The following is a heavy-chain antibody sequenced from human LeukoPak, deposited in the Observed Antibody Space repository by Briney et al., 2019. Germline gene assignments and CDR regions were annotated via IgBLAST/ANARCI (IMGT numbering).Heavy chain of an antibody. Sequence: GGSLRLSCAASGFTFISYAMSWVRPAPGKGLEWVSAISASGGSTYYADSVKGRFTISRDNSQNTLYLQMNSLRAEDTPVYNCARFATYGSGTYAFDYWGQGTLVTVSS. CDR1: GFTFISYA. V-gene: IGHV3-23*01. CDR3: ARFATYGSGTYAFDY. D-gene: IGHD3-10*01. CDR2: ISASGGST. J-gene: IGHJ4*02.